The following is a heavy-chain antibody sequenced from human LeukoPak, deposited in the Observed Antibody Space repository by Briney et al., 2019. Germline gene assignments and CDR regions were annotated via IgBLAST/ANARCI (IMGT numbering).Heavy chain of an antibody. V-gene: IGHV6-1*01. Sequence: SQTLSLTCAISGDSVSSNSAAWNWIRQSPSRGLEWLGRTYYRSKWYNDYAVSVKSRITINPDTSKNQFSLQLNSVTPEDTAVYYCARENTLSEYSSSAFDYWGQGTLVTVSS. J-gene: IGHJ4*02. D-gene: IGHD6-6*01. CDR2: TYYRSKWYN. CDR3: ARENTLSEYSSSAFDY. CDR1: GDSVSSNSAA.